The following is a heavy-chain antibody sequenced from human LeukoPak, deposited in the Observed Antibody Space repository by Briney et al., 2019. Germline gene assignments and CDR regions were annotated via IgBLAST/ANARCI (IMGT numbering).Heavy chain of an antibody. CDR3: ARESFQAFDI. D-gene: IGHD1-26*01. J-gene: IGHJ3*02. V-gene: IGHV4-59*02. CDR1: GGSVSSYY. Sequence: SETLSLTCTVSGGSVSSYYWSWIQQPPGKGLEYIGYIYYIGITNYNPSLKSRVTISVDTSKNQFSLELSSVTAADTAIYYCARESFQAFDIWGQGTLVTVSS. CDR2: IYYIGIT.